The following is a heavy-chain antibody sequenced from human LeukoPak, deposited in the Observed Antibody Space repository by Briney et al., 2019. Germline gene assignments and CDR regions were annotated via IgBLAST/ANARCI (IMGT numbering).Heavy chain of an antibody. Sequence: SVKVSCKASGGTFSSYAISWVRQAPGQGLEWMGGIIPIFGTANYAQKFQGRVTITADESTSTAYMELSSLRSEVTAVYYCAGPSRGGINWYFDLWGRGTLVTVSS. D-gene: IGHD3-16*01. J-gene: IGHJ2*01. CDR1: GGTFSSYA. V-gene: IGHV1-69*13. CDR3: AGPSRGGINWYFDL. CDR2: IIPIFGTA.